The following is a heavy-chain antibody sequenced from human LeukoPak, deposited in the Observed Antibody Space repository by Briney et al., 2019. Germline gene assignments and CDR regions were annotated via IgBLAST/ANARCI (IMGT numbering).Heavy chain of an antibody. CDR3: ARMDYYTSGTYTYPNFDY. CDR2: IKQDGSET. CDR1: GFAFSRYW. D-gene: IGHD3-10*01. J-gene: IGHJ4*02. V-gene: IGHV3-7*03. Sequence: GGSLRLSCAASGFAFSRYWMSWVRQAPGQGLEWVATIKQDGSETYYVDSVKGRFTISRDNAKNSLHLQMNSLRAEDAAVFYCARMDYYTSGTYTYPNFDYWGQGTLVTVSS.